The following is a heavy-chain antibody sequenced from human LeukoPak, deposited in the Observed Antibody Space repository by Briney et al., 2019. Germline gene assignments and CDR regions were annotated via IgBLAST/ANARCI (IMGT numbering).Heavy chain of an antibody. D-gene: IGHD1-26*01. CDR2: ITSSSSPI. J-gene: IGHJ4*02. Sequence: TGGSLRLSCAAPGFTFSSYSMNWGRQAPGKGLEWGSYITSSSSPIYYAASVQGRFTISRDNAKKSLFLQMNSLRAEDTAVYYCARSSSGAKDYWGQGTLVTVSS. CDR3: ARSSSGAKDY. CDR1: GFTFSSYS. V-gene: IGHV3-48*01.